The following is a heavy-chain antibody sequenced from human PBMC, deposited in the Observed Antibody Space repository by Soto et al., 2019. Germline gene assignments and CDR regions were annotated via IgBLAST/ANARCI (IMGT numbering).Heavy chain of an antibody. V-gene: IGHV4-34*01. CDR3: ARGGRIAARWFDP. Sequence: SETLSLTCAVYGGSFSGYYWSWIRQPPGKGLEWIGEINHSGSTNYNPSLKSRVTISVDTSKNQFSLKLSSVTAADTAVYYCARGGRIAARWFDPWGQGTLVTV. CDR2: INHSGST. CDR1: GGSFSGYY. D-gene: IGHD6-6*01. J-gene: IGHJ5*02.